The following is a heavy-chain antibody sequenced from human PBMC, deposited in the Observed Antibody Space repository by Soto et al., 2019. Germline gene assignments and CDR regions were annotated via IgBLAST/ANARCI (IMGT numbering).Heavy chain of an antibody. Sequence: QLQLQESGPGLVKPSETLSLTCTVSGGSISSSSYYWGWIRQPPGKGLEWIGSIYYSGSTYYNPSLKRRVTISVDTSKNPFSLKLSSVTAADTAVYYCARHYAIFGVVTGFDYWGQGTLVTVSS. V-gene: IGHV4-39*01. J-gene: IGHJ4*02. CDR1: GGSISSSSYY. CDR3: ARHYAIFGVVTGFDY. CDR2: IYYSGST. D-gene: IGHD3-3*01.